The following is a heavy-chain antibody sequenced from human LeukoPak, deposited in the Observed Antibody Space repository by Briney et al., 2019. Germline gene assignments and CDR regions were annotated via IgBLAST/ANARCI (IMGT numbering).Heavy chain of an antibody. CDR3: ARGSTFTSA. CDR1: GFTFSDYW. Sequence: GGSLRLSCVSSGFTFSDYWMTRVRHAPGQRPEWVANIRQDGGEMYYVDSVKGRFTISRDNAKSSLYLQMNNLRAEDTGVYYCARGSTFTSAWGQGTLVTVSS. CDR2: IRQDGGEM. D-gene: IGHD2/OR15-2a*01. J-gene: IGHJ5*02. V-gene: IGHV3-7*05.